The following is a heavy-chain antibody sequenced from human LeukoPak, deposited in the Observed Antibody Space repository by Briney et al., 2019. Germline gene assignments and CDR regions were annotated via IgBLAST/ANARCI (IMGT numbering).Heavy chain of an antibody. CDR2: IKQDGSEK. CDR1: GFTFSSYW. CDR3: ARMGRGSWYTYDAFDI. V-gene: IGHV3-7*03. D-gene: IGHD6-13*01. Sequence: PGGSLRLSCAASGFTFSSYWMNWVRQAPGKGLEWVANIKQDGSEKYYVDSVKGRFTISRDNAKNSLYLQMNSLRAEDTAVYYCARMGRGSWYTYDAFDIWGQGTMVTVSS. J-gene: IGHJ3*02.